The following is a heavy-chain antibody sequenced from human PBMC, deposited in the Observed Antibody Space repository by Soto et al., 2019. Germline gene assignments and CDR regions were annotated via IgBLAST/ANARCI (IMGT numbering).Heavy chain of an antibody. V-gene: IGHV1-3*01. Sequence: ASVKVSCKAAGYTFTSYAMHWVRQAPGQRLEWMGWINAGNGNTKYSQKFQGRVTITRDTSASTAYMELSSLRSEDTAVYFCARAVAVPADFDYWGQGTLVTVSS. CDR2: INAGNGNT. D-gene: IGHD6-19*01. CDR1: GYTFTSYA. J-gene: IGHJ4*02. CDR3: ARAVAVPADFDY.